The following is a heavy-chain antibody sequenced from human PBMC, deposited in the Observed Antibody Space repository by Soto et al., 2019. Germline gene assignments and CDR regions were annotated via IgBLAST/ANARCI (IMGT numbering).Heavy chain of an antibody. CDR1: GYTFTSYA. CDR2: INAGNGNT. Sequence: WASVKVSCKASGYTFTSYAMHWVRQAPGQRLEWMGWINAGNGNTKYSQKFQGRVTITRDTSASTAYMELSSLRSEDTAVYYCARYGVVPAAHYYYYGMDVWGQGTTVTVSS. J-gene: IGHJ6*02. D-gene: IGHD2-2*01. V-gene: IGHV1-3*01. CDR3: ARYGVVPAAHYYYYGMDV.